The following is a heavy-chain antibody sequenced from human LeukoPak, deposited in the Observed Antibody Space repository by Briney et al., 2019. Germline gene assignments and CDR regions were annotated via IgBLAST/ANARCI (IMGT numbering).Heavy chain of an antibody. CDR3: AKGPTRNYYGSGSQFDY. CDR2: INDSGGST. J-gene: IGHJ4*02. CDR1: GFTFSNYA. Sequence: GGPLRLSCAASGFTFSNYAMNWVRQAPGNGLEWVSTINDSGGSTYYADSVKGRFTISRDNSKNTLYLQMNSLRAEDTAVYYCAKGPTRNYYGSGSQFDYWGQGTLVTVSS. D-gene: IGHD3-10*01. V-gene: IGHV3-23*01.